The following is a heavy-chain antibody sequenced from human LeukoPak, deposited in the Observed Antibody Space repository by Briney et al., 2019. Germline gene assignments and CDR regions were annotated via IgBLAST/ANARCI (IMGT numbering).Heavy chain of an antibody. J-gene: IGHJ4*02. CDR2: IYSGGST. CDR1: GFIVSNSY. CDR3: ARDLGAVADY. Sequence: GGSLRLSCAASGFIVSNSYMSRVRQAPGKGLEWVSVIYSGGSTYYADSVKGRFTMSRDNNKNTLYLQMNSLRAEDTAVYYCARDLGAVADYWGQGTLVTVSS. V-gene: IGHV3-53*01. D-gene: IGHD6-19*01.